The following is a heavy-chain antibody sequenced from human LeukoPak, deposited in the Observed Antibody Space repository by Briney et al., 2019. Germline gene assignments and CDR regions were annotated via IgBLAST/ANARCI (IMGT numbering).Heavy chain of an antibody. J-gene: IGHJ6*02. CDR1: GYTFTGYY. V-gene: IGHV1-2*02. CDR3: AKNYYGSGSYEAYSYGMDV. Sequence: ASVKVSCKASGYTFTGYYMHWVREAPGQGLEWMGWINSKRGGKNYAQKFQGRVTLTRDTSTSTVYMELSSLRSEDTAVYYCAKNYYGSGSYEAYSYGMDVWGQGTTVTVS. D-gene: IGHD3-10*01. CDR2: INSKRGGK.